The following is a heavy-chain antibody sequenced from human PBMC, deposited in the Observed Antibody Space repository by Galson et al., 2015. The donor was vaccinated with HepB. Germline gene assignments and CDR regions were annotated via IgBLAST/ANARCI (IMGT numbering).Heavy chain of an antibody. CDR2: INHSGST. CDR1: GGSFSGYY. D-gene: IGHD3/OR15-3a*01. Sequence: TLSLTCAVYGGSFSGYYWSWIRQPPGKGLEWIGEINHSGSTNYNPSLKSRVTISVDTSKNQFSLKLSSVTAADTAVYYCARAPQGMTAIVIFGGQGTLVTVSS. CDR3: ARAPQGMTAIVIF. J-gene: IGHJ4*02. V-gene: IGHV4-34*01.